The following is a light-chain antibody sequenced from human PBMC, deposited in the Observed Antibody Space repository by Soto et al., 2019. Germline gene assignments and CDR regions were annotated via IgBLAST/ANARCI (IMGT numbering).Light chain of an antibody. CDR1: SSDVGGHNY. CDR3: SSYTSSATLDVV. Sequence: QSALTQPASVSGSPGQSITISCTGTSSDVGGHNYVSWYQQHPGTAPKLMIYEVTHRPSGVSNRFSGSKSGNTASLTISGLQAEDEDDYYCSSYTSSATLDVVFGGGTKLTVL. CDR2: EVT. V-gene: IGLV2-14*01. J-gene: IGLJ2*01.